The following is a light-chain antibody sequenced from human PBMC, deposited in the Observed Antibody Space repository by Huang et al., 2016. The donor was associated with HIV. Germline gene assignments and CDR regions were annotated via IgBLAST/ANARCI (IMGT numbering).Light chain of an antibody. J-gene: IGKJ4*01. CDR1: QSVSKY. Sequence: EIVLTQSPATLSLSPGERVTLSCRAGQSVSKYLAWYQQKPAQAPRLLVYDASNRATGVPARFSGSGSGTDFTLTISGLEPEDSAVYYCQQRGKWPLTFGGGTKVEI. CDR3: QQRGKWPLT. CDR2: DAS. V-gene: IGKV3-11*01.